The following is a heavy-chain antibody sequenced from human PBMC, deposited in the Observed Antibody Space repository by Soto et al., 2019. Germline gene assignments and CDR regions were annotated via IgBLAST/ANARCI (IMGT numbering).Heavy chain of an antibody. J-gene: IGHJ5*02. Sequence: QVQLVQSGAEVKKPGASVKVSCKASGYTFTSYYMHWVRQAPGQGLEWMGIINPSGGSTSYAQKFQGRVTMTRDTSTSTVYMELSSLRSEATAVYYCAPSSSGGYWFDPWGQGTLVTVSS. CDR3: APSSSGGYWFDP. CDR1: GYTFTSYY. D-gene: IGHD6-6*01. CDR2: INPSGGST. V-gene: IGHV1-46*01.